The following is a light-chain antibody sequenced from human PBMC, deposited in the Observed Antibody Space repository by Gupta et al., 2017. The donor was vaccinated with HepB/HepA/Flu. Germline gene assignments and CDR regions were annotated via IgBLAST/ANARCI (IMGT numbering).Light chain of an antibody. J-gene: IGLJ2*01. CDR3: HSYDTSLCGQGLV. CDR1: SSNIGAGYD. CDR2: VNS. V-gene: IGLV1-40*01. Sequence: QSLLTQPPSVSGAPGQSVTISCTGSSSNIGAGYDVHWYQQLPGTAPKPLIDVNSNRPSGVPDRFYGSKCGPSAFPATCGLQAVYEADDDRHSYDTSLCGQGLVFGGGTQLTVL.